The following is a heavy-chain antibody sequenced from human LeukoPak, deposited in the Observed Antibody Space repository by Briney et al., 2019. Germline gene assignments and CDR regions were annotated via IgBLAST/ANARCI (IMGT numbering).Heavy chain of an antibody. CDR2: ISGSSGTI. CDR1: GFTFSSYA. CDR3: TRVEKGFWSGFKMDV. Sequence: GSLRLSCAASGFTFSSYAMNWVRQAPGKGLEWISYISGSSGTIYYADSVKGRFIISRDNDKNSLYLQMNSLRVEDTAVYFCTRVEKGFWSGFKMDVWGKGTTVAVSS. V-gene: IGHV3-48*01. J-gene: IGHJ6*04. D-gene: IGHD3-3*01.